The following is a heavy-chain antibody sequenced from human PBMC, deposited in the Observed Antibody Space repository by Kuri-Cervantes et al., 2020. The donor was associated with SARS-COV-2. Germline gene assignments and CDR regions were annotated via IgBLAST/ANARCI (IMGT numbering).Heavy chain of an antibody. J-gene: IGHJ4*02. CDR2: ISYDGSNK. D-gene: IGHD3-10*01. Sequence: GGSLRLPCAASGFTFSSYAMHWVRQAPGKGLELVAVISYDGSNKYYADSVKGRFTISRDNSKNTLYLQMNSLRAEDTAVYYCATALLSYYFDYWGQGTLVTVSS. CDR3: ATALLSYYFDY. V-gene: IGHV3-30-3*01. CDR1: GFTFSSYA.